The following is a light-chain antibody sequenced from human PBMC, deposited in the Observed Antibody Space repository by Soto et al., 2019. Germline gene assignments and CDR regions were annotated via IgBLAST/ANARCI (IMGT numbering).Light chain of an antibody. CDR1: SGHSSYI. CDR3: ETWDSNTRV. V-gene: IGLV4-60*02. Sequence: QSVLTQSSSASASLGSSVKLTCTLSSGHSSYIIAWHQQQPGKAPRYLMKLEGSGSYNKGSGVPDRFSGSSSWADRYLTISNLQFEDEADYYCETWDSNTRVFGGGTQLTVL. J-gene: IGLJ7*01. CDR2: LEGSGSY.